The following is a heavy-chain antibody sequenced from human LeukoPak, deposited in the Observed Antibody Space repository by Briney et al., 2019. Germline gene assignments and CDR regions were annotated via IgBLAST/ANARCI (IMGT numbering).Heavy chain of an antibody. CDR1: GYTFTGQD. CDR2: INPNTGVT. J-gene: IGHJ4*02. V-gene: IGHV1-2*02. Sequence: ASVKVSCKASGYTFTGQDMHWVRQAPGQGLEWVGWINPNTGVTNYAQRLLGRVTMTRDTTISTAYMELSRLTSDDTAVYYCASYPRYSSSPPFDYWGQGTLVTVSS. D-gene: IGHD6-6*01. CDR3: ASYPRYSSSPPFDY.